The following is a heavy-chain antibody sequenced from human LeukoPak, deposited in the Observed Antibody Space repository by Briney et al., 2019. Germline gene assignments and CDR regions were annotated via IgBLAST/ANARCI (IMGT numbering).Heavy chain of an antibody. CDR3: ASGYCSSTSCYIDYYYYGMDV. D-gene: IGHD2-2*02. V-gene: IGHV1-69*13. CDR1: GGTFSSYA. CDR2: IIPIFGTA. Sequence: GASVKVSCKASGGTFSSYAISWVRQAPGQGLEWMGGIIPIFGTANYAQKFQGRVTITADESTSTAYMELSSLRSEDTAVYYCASGYCSSTSCYIDYYYYGMDVWGQGTTVTVSS. J-gene: IGHJ6*02.